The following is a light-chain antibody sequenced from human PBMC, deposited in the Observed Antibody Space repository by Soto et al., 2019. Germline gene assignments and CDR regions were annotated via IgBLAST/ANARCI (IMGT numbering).Light chain of an antibody. CDR3: QQRSNWPIT. CDR1: QSVSSS. J-gene: IGKJ5*01. CDR2: DAS. Sequence: EIVLTQSPATLSLSPGERATLSCRASQSVSSSLAWYQQKPGQAPRLLIYDASNRATGIPARFSGSGSGTDVTLPLSSLDPEDFAVDYCQQRSNWPITFGQGTRLEIK. V-gene: IGKV3-11*01.